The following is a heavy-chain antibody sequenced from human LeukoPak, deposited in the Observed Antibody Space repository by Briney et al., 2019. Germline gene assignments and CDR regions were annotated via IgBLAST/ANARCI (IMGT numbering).Heavy chain of an antibody. Sequence: GRSLRLSCAASGFTFSSYSMNWVRQAPGKGLEWVSSISSSSSYIYYADSVKGRFTISRDNAKNSLYLQMNSLRAEDTAVYYCASGGIAVALNTYYYGMDVWGQGTTVTVSS. J-gene: IGHJ6*02. V-gene: IGHV3-21*01. CDR2: ISSSSSYI. CDR1: GFTFSSYS. CDR3: ASGGIAVALNTYYYGMDV. D-gene: IGHD6-19*01.